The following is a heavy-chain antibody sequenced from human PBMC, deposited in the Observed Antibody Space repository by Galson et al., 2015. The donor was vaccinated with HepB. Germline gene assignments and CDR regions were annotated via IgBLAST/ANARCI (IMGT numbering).Heavy chain of an antibody. CDR3: ARGACSSTSCYLSGWFDP. J-gene: IGHJ5*02. Sequence: SLRLSCAASGFTFSSYGMHWVRQAPGKGLEWVAVISYDGSNKYYADSVKGRFTISRDNSKNTLYLQMNSLRAEDTAVYYCARGACSSTSCYLSGWFDPWGQGTLVTVSS. D-gene: IGHD2-2*01. CDR2: ISYDGSNK. CDR1: GFTFSSYG. V-gene: IGHV3-30*03.